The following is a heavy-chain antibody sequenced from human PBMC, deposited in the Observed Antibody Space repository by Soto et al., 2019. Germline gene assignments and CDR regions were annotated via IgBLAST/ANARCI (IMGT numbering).Heavy chain of an antibody. CDR2: ISAYNGNT. CDR1: GYTFTSYG. Sequence: ASVKVSCKASGYTFTSYGISWVRQAPGQGLEWMGWISAYNGNTNYAQKLQGRVTMTTDTSTSTAYMKLRSPRSDDTAVYYCARDLFSSSKISDYYYYYGMDVWGQGTTVTVSS. D-gene: IGHD6-6*01. V-gene: IGHV1-18*01. J-gene: IGHJ6*02. CDR3: ARDLFSSSKISDYYYYYGMDV.